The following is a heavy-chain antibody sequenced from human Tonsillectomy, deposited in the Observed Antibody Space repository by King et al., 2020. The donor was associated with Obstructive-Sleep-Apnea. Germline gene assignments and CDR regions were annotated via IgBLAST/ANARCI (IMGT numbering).Heavy chain of an antibody. Sequence: VQLQQWGAGLLQPSETMSLTCDVYGGSFSDYYWSWIRQPPGKGLEWIGEINHSGSTNYSPSLKSRVTISVDTSKNQFSLKLSSVTAADTAVYFCARGPSTVTHDFDYWGQGTLVPVSS. J-gene: IGHJ4*02. CDR2: INHSGST. CDR3: ARGPSTVTHDFDY. D-gene: IGHD4-17*01. CDR1: GGSFSDYY. V-gene: IGHV4-34*01.